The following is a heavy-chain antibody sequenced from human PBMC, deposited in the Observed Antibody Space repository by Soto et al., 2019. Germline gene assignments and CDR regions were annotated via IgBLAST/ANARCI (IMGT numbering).Heavy chain of an antibody. CDR1: GGSISSSNW. V-gene: IGHV4-4*02. Sequence: PSETLSLTCAVSGGSISSSNWWSWVRQPPGKGLEWIGEIYHSGSTNYNPSLKSRVTISVDKSKNQFSLKLSSVTAADTAVYYCSRDRRVRGVIKSYYGMDVWGQGTTVTVS. D-gene: IGHD3-10*01. CDR2: IYHSGST. CDR3: SRDRRVRGVIKSYYGMDV. J-gene: IGHJ6*02.